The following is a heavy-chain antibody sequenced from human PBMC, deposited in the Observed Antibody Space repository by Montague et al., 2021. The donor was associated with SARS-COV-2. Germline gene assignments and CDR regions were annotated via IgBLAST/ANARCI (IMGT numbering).Heavy chain of an antibody. J-gene: IGHJ4*02. CDR3: AKDIVRDYYDSSGYYGGSVDY. CDR1: GFTFDDYA. Sequence: SLRLSCAASGFTFDDYAMHWVRQAPGKGLEWVSPISGDGGSTHYADSVKGRFTISRDNSKNSLYLQMNSLRTEDTALYYCAKDIVRDYYDSSGYYGGSVDYWGQGTLVTVSS. CDR2: ISGDGGST. V-gene: IGHV3-43*02. D-gene: IGHD3-22*01.